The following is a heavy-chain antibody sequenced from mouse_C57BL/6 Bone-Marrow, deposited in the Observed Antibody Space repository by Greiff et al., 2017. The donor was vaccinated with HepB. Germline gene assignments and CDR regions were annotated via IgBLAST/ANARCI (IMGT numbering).Heavy chain of an antibody. V-gene: IGHV1-55*01. Sequence: QVQLQQPGAELVKPGASVKMSCKASGYTFTSYWITWVKQRPGQGLEWIGDIYPGSGSTNYNEKFTSKATLTVDTSSSTAYMQLSSLTSEDSAVYYCAREAYYYGSSFAYWGQGTLVTVSA. D-gene: IGHD1-1*01. J-gene: IGHJ3*01. CDR3: AREAYYYGSSFAY. CDR1: GYTFTSYW. CDR2: IYPGSGST.